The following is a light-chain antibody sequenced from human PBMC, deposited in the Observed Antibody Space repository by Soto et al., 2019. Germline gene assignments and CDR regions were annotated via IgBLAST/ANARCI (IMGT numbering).Light chain of an antibody. V-gene: IGLV2-14*01. CDR1: SSDVGGYNY. Sequence: QSALTQPASVSGSPGQSITISCTGTSSDVGGYNYVSWYQQHPGKAPKLMIYDVSNRPSVVSNRFSGSKSGNTASLTISGLQAEDEDDYYCNSYTSSSTFVVFGGGTKLTVL. J-gene: IGLJ2*01. CDR2: DVS. CDR3: NSYTSSSTFVV.